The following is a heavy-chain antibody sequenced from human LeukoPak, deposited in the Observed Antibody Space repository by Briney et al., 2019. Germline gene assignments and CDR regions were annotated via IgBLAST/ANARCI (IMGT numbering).Heavy chain of an antibody. Sequence: SQTLSLTCIISGDSVSNNSAAWNWIRQSPSRGLEWLGRTYYRSQWYDNYAVSVSSRITINPDTSKNQFFLQLKSVTPEDTAVYFCARSGSPYYYYYMDVWGKGTTVTVSS. CDR3: ARSGSPYYYYYMDV. D-gene: IGHD5-12*01. CDR2: TYYRSQWYD. J-gene: IGHJ6*03. V-gene: IGHV6-1*01. CDR1: GDSVSNNSAA.